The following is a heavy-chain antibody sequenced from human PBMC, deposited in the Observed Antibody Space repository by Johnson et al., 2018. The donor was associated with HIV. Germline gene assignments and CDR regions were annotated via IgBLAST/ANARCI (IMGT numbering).Heavy chain of an antibody. CDR3: SVDAFDI. J-gene: IGHJ3*02. Sequence: VQLVESGGGVVQPGRSLRLSCAASGFSFSSYGMHWVRQAPGKGLEWVGRIKSKTDGGTTDYAAPVKDRFTISRDDSKNTLYLQMNSLKTEDTAVYYCSVDAFDIWGQGTMVTVSS. CDR1: GFSFSSYG. CDR2: IKSKTDGGTT. V-gene: IGHV3-15*01.